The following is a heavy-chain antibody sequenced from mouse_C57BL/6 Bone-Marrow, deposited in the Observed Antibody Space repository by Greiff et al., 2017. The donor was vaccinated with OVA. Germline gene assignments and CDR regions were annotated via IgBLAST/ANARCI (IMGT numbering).Heavy chain of an antibody. D-gene: IGHD1-1*01. CDR3: ARNYGSSYAFDY. CDR2: ISSGSSTI. CDR1: GFPFSDYG. Sequence: EVKLVESGGGLVKPGGSLQLSCAASGFPFSDYGMHWVRQAPEKGLEWVAYISSGSSTIYYADTVKGRFTISRDNAKNTLFLQMTSLRSEDTAMYYCARNYGSSYAFDYWGQGTTLTVSS. V-gene: IGHV5-17*01. J-gene: IGHJ2*01.